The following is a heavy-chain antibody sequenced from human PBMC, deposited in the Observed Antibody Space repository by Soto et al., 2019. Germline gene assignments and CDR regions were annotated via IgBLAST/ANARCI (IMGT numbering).Heavy chain of an antibody. V-gene: IGHV1-8*01. Sequence: ASVKVSCKASGYPFTSYDINWVLQAAGQGLEWMGWMNPNSGNTGYAQKFQGRVTMTRNTSISTAYMELSSLRSEDTAVYYCATDTTGVGAFDIWGQGTMVTVSS. J-gene: IGHJ3*02. CDR2: MNPNSGNT. CDR1: GYPFTSYD. CDR3: ATDTTGVGAFDI. D-gene: IGHD4-17*01.